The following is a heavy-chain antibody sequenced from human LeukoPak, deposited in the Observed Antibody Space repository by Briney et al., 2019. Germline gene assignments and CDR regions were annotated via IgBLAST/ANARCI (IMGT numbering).Heavy chain of an antibody. J-gene: IGHJ4*02. CDR1: GGSVSSTTYF. Sequence: KSSGTLSLTCTVSGGSVSSTTYFWSWMRQPPGKGLEWIASINYSGSTYYNPSLKSRVTISVDTSDNQFSLKLSSVTAADTAVYYCARYVVYGSGKYYFDYWGQGTLVTVSS. D-gene: IGHD3-10*01. CDR3: ARYVVYGSGKYYFDY. V-gene: IGHV4-39*01. CDR2: INYSGST.